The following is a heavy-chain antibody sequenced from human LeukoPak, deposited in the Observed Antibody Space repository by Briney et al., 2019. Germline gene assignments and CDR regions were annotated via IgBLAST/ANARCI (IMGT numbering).Heavy chain of an antibody. CDR1: GFAFSSYS. Sequence: GGSLRLSCAASGFAFSSYSMNWVRQAPGKGLEWVSSISSSSSYIYYADSVKGRFTISRDNAKNSLYLQMNSLRAEDTAVYYCAREYSNYGDAFDIWGQGTMVTVSS. V-gene: IGHV3-21*01. CDR2: ISSSSSYI. J-gene: IGHJ3*02. CDR3: AREYSNYGDAFDI. D-gene: IGHD4-11*01.